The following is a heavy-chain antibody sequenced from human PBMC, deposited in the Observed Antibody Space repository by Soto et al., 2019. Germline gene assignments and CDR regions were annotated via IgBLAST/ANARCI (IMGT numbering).Heavy chain of an antibody. CDR1: GGSMSSYF. D-gene: IGHD1-1*01. V-gene: IGHV4-59*01. CDR2: IYYSGST. J-gene: IGHJ4*02. CDR3: ARWRQRHGGFDY. Sequence: SAHLSLTRSVAGGSMSSYFWIWIRQSPGKGLEWIGYIYYSGSTNYNPSLKSRVTISVDTSKNQFSLNLRSVTAADTAVYYCARWRQRHGGFDYWGQGTLVTVS.